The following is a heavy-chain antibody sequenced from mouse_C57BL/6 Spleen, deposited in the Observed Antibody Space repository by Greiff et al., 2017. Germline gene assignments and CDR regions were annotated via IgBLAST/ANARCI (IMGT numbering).Heavy chain of an antibody. Sequence: EVKLMESEGGLVQPGSSMKLSCTASGFTFSDYYMAWVRQVPEKGLEWVANINYDGSSTYYLDSLKSRFIISRDNAKNILYLQMSSLKSEDTATYYWAREGGNPDMDYYAMDYWGQGTSVTVSS. CDR1: GFTFSDYY. D-gene: IGHD2-1*01. CDR3: AREGGNPDMDYYAMDY. J-gene: IGHJ4*01. V-gene: IGHV5-16*01. CDR2: INYDGSST.